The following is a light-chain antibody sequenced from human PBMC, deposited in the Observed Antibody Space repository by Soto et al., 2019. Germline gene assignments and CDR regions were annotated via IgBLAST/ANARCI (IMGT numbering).Light chain of an antibody. CDR3: QQHNSYPMT. CDR1: QDIRSD. CDR2: AAS. J-gene: IGKJ4*01. Sequence: DIQMTQSPSSLSASVGDRVTITCRASQDIRSDLGWYHQKPGKPPKRLSYAASSLQSGVPSRFSGSGSGTEFTLTISSLQPEDFAIYYCQQHNSYPMTFGGGTKVEIK. V-gene: IGKV1-17*01.